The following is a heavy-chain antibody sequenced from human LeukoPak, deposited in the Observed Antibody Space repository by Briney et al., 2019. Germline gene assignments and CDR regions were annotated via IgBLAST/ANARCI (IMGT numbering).Heavy chain of an antibody. V-gene: IGHV1-2*02. J-gene: IGHJ4*02. CDR2: INPNSGGT. CDR3: SYSGYDHAFDY. CDR1: GYSFTAYY. Sequence: GASVKVSCKASGYSFTAYYIHWVRQAPGQGLGWMGWINPNSGGTNYAQKFQGRVTMTRDTSIRTAYMELSRLRSDDTAVYYCSYSGYDHAFDYWGQGTLVTVSS. D-gene: IGHD5-12*01.